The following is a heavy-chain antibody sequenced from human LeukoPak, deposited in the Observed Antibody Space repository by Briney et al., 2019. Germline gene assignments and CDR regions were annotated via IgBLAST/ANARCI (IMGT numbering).Heavy chain of an antibody. CDR3: ARSWGTYGSGSMTIDY. J-gene: IGHJ4*02. V-gene: IGHV3-13*04. CDR2: IVTAGDT. Sequence: GGSLRLSCAASGFIFSSYDMHWVRQATGKGLEWVSAIVTAGDTYYPGSVKGRFTISRENAKNSLYLQMISLRAGDTAVYYCARSWGTYGSGSMTIDYWGQGTLVTVSS. D-gene: IGHD3-10*01. CDR1: GFIFSSYD.